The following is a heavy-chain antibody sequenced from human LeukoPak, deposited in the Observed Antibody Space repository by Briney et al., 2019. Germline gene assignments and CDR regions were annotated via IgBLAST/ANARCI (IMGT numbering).Heavy chain of an antibody. CDR1: GFTFSSYW. J-gene: IGHJ4*02. CDR2: IKQDGSEK. D-gene: IGHD5-18*01. Sequence: PGGSLRLSCAASGFTFSSYWMSWVRQAPGKGLEWVANIKQDGSEKYYVDAVKGRFTISRDNAKSSLYLQMNSLRAEDTAVYYCARFSYGYTAADYWGQGTLVTVSS. V-gene: IGHV3-7*03. CDR3: ARFSYGYTAADY.